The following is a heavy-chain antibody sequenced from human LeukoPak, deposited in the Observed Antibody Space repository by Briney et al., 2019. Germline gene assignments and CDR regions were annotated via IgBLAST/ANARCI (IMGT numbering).Heavy chain of an antibody. Sequence: NPGGSLRLSCAASGFTFSSYSMNWLRQAPGKGLEWVSSISSSTSHIHCADSVKGRFTISRDNAKNSLYLQMNSVRAEDTSVYYCARDPYSGLLDYWGQGTLVTVSS. V-gene: IGHV3-21*01. J-gene: IGHJ4*02. CDR2: ISSSTSHI. CDR3: ARDPYSGLLDY. D-gene: IGHD4-11*01. CDR1: GFTFSSYS.